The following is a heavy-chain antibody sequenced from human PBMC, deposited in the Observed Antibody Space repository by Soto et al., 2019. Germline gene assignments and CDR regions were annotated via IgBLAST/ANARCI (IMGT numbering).Heavy chain of an antibody. J-gene: IGHJ4*02. CDR1: GGSISSGDYY. CDR3: ARDVSIVGATSGTY. Sequence: PSETLSLTCTVSGGSISSGDYYWSWIRQPPGKGLEWIGYIYYSGSTYYNPSLKSRVTISVDKSKNQFSLKLSSVTAADTAVYYCARDVSIVGATSGTYWGQGTLVTVSS. D-gene: IGHD1-26*01. V-gene: IGHV4-30-4*01. CDR2: IYYSGST.